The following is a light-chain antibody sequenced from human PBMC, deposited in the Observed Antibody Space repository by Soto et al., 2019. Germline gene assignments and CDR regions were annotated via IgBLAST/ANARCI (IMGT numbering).Light chain of an antibody. CDR3: QQQYSSEWT. CDR2: AAS. Sequence: IQLTQSPSSLSAFVGDRVTITCRASQGISNLLAWYQQKPGKAPKVLIYAASTLQSGVPDRFRGSGSGTDFTLTISSLQAEDVAVYYCQQQYSSEWTFGQGTKGDIK. CDR1: QGISNL. J-gene: IGKJ1*01. V-gene: IGKV1-9*01.